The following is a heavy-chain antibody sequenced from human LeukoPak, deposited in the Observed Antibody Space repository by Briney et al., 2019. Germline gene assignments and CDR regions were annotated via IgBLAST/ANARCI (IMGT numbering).Heavy chain of an antibody. D-gene: IGHD5-24*01. CDR1: GGSISSSSYY. J-gene: IGHJ5*02. CDR2: IYYSGST. Sequence: PSETLSLTCTVSGGSISSSSYYWGWIRQPPGKGLEWIGSIYYSGSTNYNPSLKSRVTISVDTSKNQFSLKLSSVTAADTAVYYCARLGLEMATTPHWFDPWGQGTLVTVSS. CDR3: ARLGLEMATTPHWFDP. V-gene: IGHV4-39*07.